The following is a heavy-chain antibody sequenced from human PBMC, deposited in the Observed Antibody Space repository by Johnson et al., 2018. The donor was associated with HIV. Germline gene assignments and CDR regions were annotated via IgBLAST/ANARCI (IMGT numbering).Heavy chain of an antibody. Sequence: QVQLVESGGGVVQPGGSLRLSCAASGFTFRIYDMQWVRQAPGKGLEWLAYIRSDGVNKQYTDSVKGRFTISRDNSKNTVYLQMNSLSDEDTSVYYCTVWRWGWSGQEPFDVWGPGTMVTVSS. D-gene: IGHD3-3*01. CDR2: IRSDGVNK. J-gene: IGHJ3*01. CDR1: GFTFRIYD. V-gene: IGHV3-30*02. CDR3: TVWRWGWSGQEPFDV.